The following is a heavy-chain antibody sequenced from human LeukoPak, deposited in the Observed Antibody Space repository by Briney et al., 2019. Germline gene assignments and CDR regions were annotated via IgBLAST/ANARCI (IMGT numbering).Heavy chain of an antibody. CDR3: AKRGYYDSSGYFDY. D-gene: IGHD3-22*01. V-gene: IGHV3-23*01. J-gene: IGHJ4*02. CDR2: ISGSGGST. CDR1: GFTFSSYA. Sequence: GGSLRLSCAASGFTFSSYAMSWVRQAPRKGLEWVSAISGSGGSTYYADSVKGRFTISRDNSKNTLYLQMNSLRAEDTAVYYCAKRGYYDSSGYFDYWGQGTLVTVSS.